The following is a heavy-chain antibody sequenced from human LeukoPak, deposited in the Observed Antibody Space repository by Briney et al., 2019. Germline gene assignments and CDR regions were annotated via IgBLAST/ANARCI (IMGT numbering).Heavy chain of an antibody. CDR3: ARDLDSGSYWGY. J-gene: IGHJ4*02. D-gene: IGHD1-26*01. V-gene: IGHV4-38-2*02. CDR1: GYSISSGYY. Sequence: PSETLSLTCTVSGYSISSGYYWGWIRQPPGKGLEWIGSIYHSGSTYHNPSLKSRVTISVDTSKSQFSLKLSSVTAADTAVYYCARDLDSGSYWGYWGQGTLVTVSS. CDR2: IYHSGST.